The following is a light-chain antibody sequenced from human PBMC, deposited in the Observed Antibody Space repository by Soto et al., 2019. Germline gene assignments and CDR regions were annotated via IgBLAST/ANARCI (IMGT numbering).Light chain of an antibody. CDR2: GAS. J-gene: IGKJ2*01. CDR3: QQYNSYSDT. CDR1: QSISSW. Sequence: DIQMTQSPSTLSASVGDRVTNTCRASQSISSWLAWYQQKPGKAPKLLIYGASSLESGVPSRFSGSVSGTEFTLTISSLQPDDFAAYYCQQYNSYSDTFGQGTKLEIK. V-gene: IGKV1-5*01.